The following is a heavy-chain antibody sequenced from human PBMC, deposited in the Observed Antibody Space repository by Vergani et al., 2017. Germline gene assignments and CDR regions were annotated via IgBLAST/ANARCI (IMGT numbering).Heavy chain of an antibody. CDR1: GYSISRGSY. J-gene: IGHJ4*02. CDR2: IFHSGST. V-gene: IGHV4-38-2*01. CDR3: ARHNLYGDSQTGIDY. Sequence: QLQESGPGLVKPSETLSLTCAVSGYSISRGSYWAWIRQPPGKGLEWIGSIFHSGSTHYNPSLESRVTISVDTSKNQFSLKLNSVTAADTAVYYCARHNLYGDSQTGIDYWGLGTLVIVSS. D-gene: IGHD4-17*01.